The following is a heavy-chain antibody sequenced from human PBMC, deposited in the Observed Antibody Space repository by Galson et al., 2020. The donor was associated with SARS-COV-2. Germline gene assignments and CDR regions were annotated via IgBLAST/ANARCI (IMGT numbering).Heavy chain of an antibody. CDR1: GGSFNNYY. Sequence: SQTLSLTCAVYGGSFNNYYWTWVRQAPGKGLEWIGEINHTGSTNYHPSLKSRVTISEDTSKNQFSLKLTSMTAADTAVYFCARGLMIGGSYFGLDVWGQGTTVTVSS. D-gene: IGHD3-22*01. CDR2: INHTGST. V-gene: IGHV4-34*01. J-gene: IGHJ6*02. CDR3: ARGLMIGGSYFGLDV.